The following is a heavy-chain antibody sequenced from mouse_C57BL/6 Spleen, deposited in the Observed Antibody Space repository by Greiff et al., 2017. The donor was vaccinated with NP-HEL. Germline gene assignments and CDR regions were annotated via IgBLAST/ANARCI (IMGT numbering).Heavy chain of an antibody. CDR1: GFNIKDYY. V-gene: IGHV14-2*01. CDR3: ARTLITTVVEEYYFDY. D-gene: IGHD1-1*01. J-gene: IGHJ2*01. CDR2: IDPEDGET. Sequence: VQLQQSGAELVKPGASVKLSCTASGFNIKDYYMHWVKQRTEQGLEWIGRIDPEDGETKYAPKFQGKATITADTSSNTAYLQLSSLTSEDTAVYYGARTLITTVVEEYYFDYWGQGTTLTVSS.